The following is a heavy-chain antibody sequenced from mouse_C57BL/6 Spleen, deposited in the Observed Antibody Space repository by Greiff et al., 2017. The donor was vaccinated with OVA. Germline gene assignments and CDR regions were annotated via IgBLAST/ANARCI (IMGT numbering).Heavy chain of an antibody. V-gene: IGHV1-18*01. CDR1: GYTFTDYN. CDR2: INPNNGGT. CDR3: ARSRVITTVAFDY. D-gene: IGHD1-1*01. J-gene: IGHJ2*01. Sequence: DVKLVESGPELVKPGASVKIPCKASGYTFTDYNMDWVKQSHGKSLEWIGDINPNNGGTIYNQKFKGKATLTVDKSSSTAYMELRSLTSEDTAVYYCARSRVITTVAFDYWGQGTTLTVSS.